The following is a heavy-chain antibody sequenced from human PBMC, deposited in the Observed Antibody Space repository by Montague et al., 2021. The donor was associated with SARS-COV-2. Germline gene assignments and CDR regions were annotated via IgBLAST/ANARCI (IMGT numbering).Heavy chain of an antibody. CDR3: ARLSGGSSGCDWYYNSGIDV. CDR2: IYYSGTT. Sequence: SETLSLTCAVYGGSISVSGYHWSWIRQPQGKGLEWIGEIYYSGTTYYNPSLKSRVTMSVDTSKNQFSLNLSSVSAADTAVYYCARLSGGSSGCDWYYNSGIDVWGQGTTVIVSS. J-gene: IGHJ6*02. CDR1: GGSISVSGYH. V-gene: IGHV4-39*07. D-gene: IGHD3-22*01.